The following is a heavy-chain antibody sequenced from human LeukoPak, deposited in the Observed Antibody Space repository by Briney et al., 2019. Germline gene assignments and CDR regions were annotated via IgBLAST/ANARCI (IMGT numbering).Heavy chain of an antibody. CDR1: GFTFDDYA. Sequence: GGSLRLSCAASGFTFDDYAMHWVRQAPGKGLEWVSLINWDGGSTYYADSVKGRFTISRDNSKNSLYLQMSSLRAEDTALYYCTATRDKYVWGSYLSDHWGQGTLVTVSS. V-gene: IGHV3-43D*04. D-gene: IGHD3-16*02. CDR2: INWDGGST. J-gene: IGHJ4*02. CDR3: TATRDKYVWGSYLSDH.